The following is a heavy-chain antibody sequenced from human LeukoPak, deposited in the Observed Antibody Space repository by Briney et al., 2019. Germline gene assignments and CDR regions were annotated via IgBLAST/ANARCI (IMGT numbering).Heavy chain of an antibody. CDR2: IYYSGST. CDR1: GGSISSYY. Sequence: PSETLSLTCTVSGGSISSYYWGWIRQPPGKGLEWIGNIYYSGSTYYNPSLKSRITISVDTSKNQFSLKLSSVTAADTAVYYCARHFSVKGGRGLWSDSPTAYYYYYMDVWGKGTTVTVSS. V-gene: IGHV4-39*01. D-gene: IGHD3-3*01. CDR3: ARHFSVKGGRGLWSDSPTAYYYYYMDV. J-gene: IGHJ6*03.